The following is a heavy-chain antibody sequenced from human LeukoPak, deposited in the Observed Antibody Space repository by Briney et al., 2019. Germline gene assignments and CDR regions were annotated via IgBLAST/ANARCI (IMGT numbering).Heavy chain of an antibody. CDR2: ISWNSGSI. J-gene: IGHJ3*02. CDR1: GFTFDDYA. V-gene: IGHV3-9*01. Sequence: GGSLRLSCAASGFTFDDYAMHWVRQAPGKGLEWVSGISWNSGSIGYADSVKGRFSISRDNAKNSLYLQMNSLRAEDTALYYCAAWRGYCSSTSCSKDAFDIWGQGTMVTVSS. D-gene: IGHD2-2*01. CDR3: AAWRGYCSSTSCSKDAFDI.